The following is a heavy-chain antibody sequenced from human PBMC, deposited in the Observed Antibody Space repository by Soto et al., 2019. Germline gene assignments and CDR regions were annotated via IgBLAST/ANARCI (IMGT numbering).Heavy chain of an antibody. V-gene: IGHV2-5*01. Sequence: SGPTLVNPTQTLTLTCTFSGFSLNTSGEAVGWIRQPPGRALEWLALIFWNDDKRYRPSLESRLTITKDTSKNQVVLTMTNMDPVDTATYYCAHRRSPIAVRYFDYWGQGALVTVSS. CDR3: AHRRSPIAVRYFDY. D-gene: IGHD6-6*01. J-gene: IGHJ4*02. CDR2: IFWNDDK. CDR1: GFSLNTSGEA.